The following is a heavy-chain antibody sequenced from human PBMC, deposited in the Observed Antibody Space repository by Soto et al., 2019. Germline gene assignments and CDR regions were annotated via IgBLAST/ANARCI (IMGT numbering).Heavy chain of an antibody. CDR1: GFTFSSYA. V-gene: IGHV3-23*01. Sequence: EVQLLESGGGLVQPGGSLRLSCAASGFTFSSYAMSWVRQAPGKGLDWVSNISGSGGSTYYADSVKGRFTISRDNSKNTLHLQMNSLRVEDTAVYYCAKRGRGAVAFDYWGQGTLVTVFS. J-gene: IGHJ4*02. CDR3: AKRGRGAVAFDY. D-gene: IGHD6-19*01. CDR2: ISGSGGST.